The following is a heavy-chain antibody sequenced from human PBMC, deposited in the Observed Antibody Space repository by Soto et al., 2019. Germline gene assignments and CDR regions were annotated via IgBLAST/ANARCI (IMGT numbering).Heavy chain of an antibody. Sequence: PSEPLSLTCTVAGATTSSYHWSWIRQPQGKGLEWIGYIYYSGSTNYNPSLKSRVTISVDTSKNQFSLKLSSVTAADTAVYYCSRGNSSSWFYFPFSSYSGMYARGQGTTLTVS. D-gene: IGHD6-13*01. CDR2: IYYSGST. V-gene: IGHV4-59*01. CDR3: SRGNSSSWFYFPFSSYSGMYA. J-gene: IGHJ6*02. CDR1: GATTSSYH.